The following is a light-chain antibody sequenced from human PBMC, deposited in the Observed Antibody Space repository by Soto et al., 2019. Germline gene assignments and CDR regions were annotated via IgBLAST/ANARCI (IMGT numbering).Light chain of an antibody. J-gene: IGKJ1*01. CDR1: QSISIN. V-gene: IGKV3D-15*01. Sequence: EIVLTQSPGTLSLPPGDRVTLSCRASQSISINLAWYQHKPGQAPRLLIHGASTRATGIPARISGSGSGTEFTLTISSLQSEDFAVYYCQQFRNWPWTFGQGTKVDIK. CDR3: QQFRNWPWT. CDR2: GAS.